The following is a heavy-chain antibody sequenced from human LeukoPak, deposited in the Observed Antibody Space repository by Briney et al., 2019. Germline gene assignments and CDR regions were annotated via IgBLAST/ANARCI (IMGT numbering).Heavy chain of an antibody. J-gene: IGHJ4*02. CDR3: ATSGRFGEYFDF. D-gene: IGHD3-10*01. V-gene: IGHV1-2*02. Sequence: ASVKVSCKASGYTFTGYYMHWVRRAPGQGLEWMGWINPNSGGTSYGQKFQGRVTMTRDTSISTGYMELSRLRSDDTAVYYCATSGRFGEYFDFWGQGTLVTVSS. CDR2: INPNSGGT. CDR1: GYTFTGYY.